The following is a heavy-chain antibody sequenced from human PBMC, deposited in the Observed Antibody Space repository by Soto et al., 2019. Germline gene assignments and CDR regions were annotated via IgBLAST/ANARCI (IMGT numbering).Heavy chain of an antibody. V-gene: IGHV4-31*03. D-gene: IGHD3-3*01. CDR1: GGSISSGGYY. Sequence: SETLSLTCTVSGGSISSGGYYWSWIRQHPGKGLEWIGYIYYSGSTYYNPSLKSRVTISVDTSKNQFSLKLSSVTAADTAVYYCAREGYDFWSGYYGRGAFDIWGQGTMVTVSS. J-gene: IGHJ3*02. CDR2: IYYSGST. CDR3: AREGYDFWSGYYGRGAFDI.